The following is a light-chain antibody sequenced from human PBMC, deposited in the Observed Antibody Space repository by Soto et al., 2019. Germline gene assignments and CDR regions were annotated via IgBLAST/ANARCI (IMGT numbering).Light chain of an antibody. CDR2: SAS. Sequence: QAVVTQEPSLTVSPGRTVTLTCASSTGAVTSAYYPSWFQQKPGQAPGALIHSASNKHSWTPARFSGSLLGGKAALTLSGVQPGDEAEYYCLMYYGGAWVFGGGTKLTVL. J-gene: IGLJ3*02. V-gene: IGLV7-43*01. CDR3: LMYYGGAWV. CDR1: TGAVTSAYY.